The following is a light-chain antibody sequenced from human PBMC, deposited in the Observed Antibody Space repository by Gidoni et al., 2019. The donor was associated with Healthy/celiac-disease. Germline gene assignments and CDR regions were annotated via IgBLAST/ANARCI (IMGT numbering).Light chain of an antibody. Sequence: QSVLTQPPSASGTPGQRVTISWSGSSSNIGSNYVYWYQPLPGTAPKLLIYRNNPRPSAVPDRFSGSKSGTSASLAISGLRSEDEADYYCAAWDDSLSGWVFGGGTKLTVL. V-gene: IGLV1-47*01. J-gene: IGLJ3*02. CDR3: AAWDDSLSGWV. CDR2: RNN. CDR1: SSNIGSNY.